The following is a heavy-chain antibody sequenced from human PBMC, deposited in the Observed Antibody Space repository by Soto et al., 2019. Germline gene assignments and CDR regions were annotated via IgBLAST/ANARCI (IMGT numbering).Heavy chain of an antibody. CDR3: ARDIGSGSYYPLDY. CDR1: GFTFSSYS. J-gene: IGHJ4*02. D-gene: IGHD3-10*01. V-gene: IGHV3-21*01. CDR2: ISSSSSYI. Sequence: PGGSLRLSCAASGFTFSSYSMNWVRQAPGKGLEWVSSISSSSSYIYYADSVKGRFTISRDNAKNSLYLQMNSLRAEDTAVYYCARDIGSGSYYPLDYWGQGTLVTVSS.